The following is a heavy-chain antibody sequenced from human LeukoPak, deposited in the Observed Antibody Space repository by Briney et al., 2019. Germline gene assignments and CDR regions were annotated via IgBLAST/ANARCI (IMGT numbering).Heavy chain of an antibody. CDR1: GYTFTSYD. J-gene: IGHJ4*02. CDR2: MNPNSGNT. V-gene: IGHV1-8*01. CDR3: ASSIAAAGITPGNFDY. D-gene: IGHD6-13*01. Sequence: PGASVKVSCKASGYTFTSYDINWMRQATGQGLEWMGWMNPNSGNTGYAQKFQGRVTMTRNTSISTAYMELSSLRSDDTAVYYCASSIAAAGITPGNFDYWGQGTLVTVSS.